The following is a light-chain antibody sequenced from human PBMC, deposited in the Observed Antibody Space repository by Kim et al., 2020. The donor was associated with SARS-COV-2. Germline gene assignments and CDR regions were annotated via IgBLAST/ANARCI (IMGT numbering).Light chain of an antibody. J-gene: IGLJ1*01. Sequence: GQLITLSGTGSSNDFGSYEYVSWYRLQPGNAPKLFIFDVNGRPSGVSNRFSGSKSGNTTFLTISGLQAEDEADYYCFSYTRRGTYVFGTGTKVTVL. CDR1: SNDFGSYEY. CDR2: DVN. V-gene: IGLV2-14*03. CDR3: FSYTRRGTYV.